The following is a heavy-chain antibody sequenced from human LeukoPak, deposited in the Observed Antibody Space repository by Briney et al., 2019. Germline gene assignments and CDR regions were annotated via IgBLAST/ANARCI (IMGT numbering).Heavy chain of an antibody. V-gene: IGHV3-7*01. CDR3: ATYTHWVAGDV. Sequence: PGGSLRLSCAASGFTFSDSWMGWVRQAPGKGLEWVANMNQDGSEKDYVDSVKGRFTISRDNARNSLYLQMSSLRAEDTAVYYCATYTHWVAGDVWGQGTTVTVSS. CDR2: MNQDGSEK. CDR1: GFTFSDSW. D-gene: IGHD3-16*01. J-gene: IGHJ6*02.